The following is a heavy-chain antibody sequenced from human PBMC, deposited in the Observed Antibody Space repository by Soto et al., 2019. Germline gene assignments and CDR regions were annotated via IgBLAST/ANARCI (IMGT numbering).Heavy chain of an antibody. Sequence: ASVKVSCKASGYTFTSYYMHWVRQAPGQGLEWMGKINPSGGSTSYAQKFQGRVTMTRDTSTSTVYMELSSLRSEDTAVYYCATQVMVYAADLGMDVWGQGTTVTVSS. CDR2: INPSGGST. J-gene: IGHJ6*02. V-gene: IGHV1-46*01. CDR3: ATQVMVYAADLGMDV. CDR1: GYTFTSYY. D-gene: IGHD2-8*01.